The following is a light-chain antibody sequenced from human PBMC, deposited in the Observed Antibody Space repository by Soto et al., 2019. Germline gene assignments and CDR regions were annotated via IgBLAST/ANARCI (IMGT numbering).Light chain of an antibody. Sequence: DIQMTQSPSTLSASVGDRVTITCRASQSSSRWLAWYPQKPGKAPNLLIYKASSLESGVPSRFSGSGSGTEFTLTISSQQPDACATYYCQQYNSYPLTFGGGTKVEIK. CDR3: QQYNSYPLT. CDR2: KAS. CDR1: QSSSRW. J-gene: IGKJ4*01. V-gene: IGKV1-5*03.